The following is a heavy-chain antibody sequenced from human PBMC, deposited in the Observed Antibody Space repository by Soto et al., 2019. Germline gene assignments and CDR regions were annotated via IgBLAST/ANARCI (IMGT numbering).Heavy chain of an antibody. J-gene: IGHJ6*02. D-gene: IGHD6-19*01. CDR2: INPNSGGT. CDR3: ARDFWQAGTGYYYYCGMDV. V-gene: IGHV1-2*02. CDR1: GYTFTGYY. Sequence: ASVKVSCKASGYTFTGYYMHWVRQAPGQGLEWIGWINPNSGGTNYAQKFQGRVTMTRDTSISTAYMEQSRLRSDDTAVYYCARDFWQAGTGYYYYCGMDVWGRGTTVTVSS.